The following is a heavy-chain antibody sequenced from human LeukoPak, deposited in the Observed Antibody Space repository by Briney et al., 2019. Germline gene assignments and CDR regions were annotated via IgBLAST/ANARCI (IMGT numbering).Heavy chain of an antibody. CDR2: ISSSSSTI. CDR1: GFTFSSYS. CDR3: ARGQAYYYGMDV. V-gene: IGHV3-48*01. J-gene: IGHJ6*02. Sequence: RGSLRLSCAASGFTFSSYSMNWVRQAPGKGLEWVSYISSSSSTIYYADSVKGRFTISRDNAKNSLYLQMNSLRAEDTAVYYCARGQAYYYGMDVWGQGTTVTVSS.